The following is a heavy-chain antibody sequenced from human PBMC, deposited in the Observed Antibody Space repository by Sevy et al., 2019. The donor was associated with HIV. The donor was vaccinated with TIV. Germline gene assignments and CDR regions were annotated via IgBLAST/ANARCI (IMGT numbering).Heavy chain of an antibody. J-gene: IGHJ4*02. D-gene: IGHD6-6*01. CDR3: AKGDSSSPRGADFDY. CDR2: ISGSGGST. CDR1: GFTFSSYA. V-gene: IGHV3-23*01. Sequence: GGSLRLSCAASGFTFSSYAMSWVRQAPGKGLEWVSAISGSGGSTYYADSVKGRFTISRDNSKNTLHLQMNSLRAEDTAVYYCAKGDSSSPRGADFDYLGQGTLVTVSS.